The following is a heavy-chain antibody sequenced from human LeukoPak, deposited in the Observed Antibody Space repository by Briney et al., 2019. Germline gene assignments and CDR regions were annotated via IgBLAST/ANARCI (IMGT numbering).Heavy chain of an antibody. CDR3: ARVTFGGVILYYFDY. Sequence: PGGSLRLSCAASGFTFSSYEMNWVRQAPGKGLEWVSYISSSGSTIYYADSVKGRFTISRDNAKNSLYLQMNSLRAEDTAVYYCARVTFGGVILYYFDYWGQGTLVTVSS. D-gene: IGHD3-16*02. CDR1: GFTFSSYE. V-gene: IGHV3-48*03. J-gene: IGHJ4*02. CDR2: ISSSGSTI.